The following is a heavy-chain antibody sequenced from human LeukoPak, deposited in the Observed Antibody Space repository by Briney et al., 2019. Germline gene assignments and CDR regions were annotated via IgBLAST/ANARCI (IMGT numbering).Heavy chain of an antibody. CDR1: GYSFTSYW. CDR2: FSPGDSDS. Sequence: GESLKISCKGSGYSFTSYWIGWVRQMPGKDLEWMGIFSPGDSDSRYSPSFQGQVTISADKSISTVHLQWSSLKASDTAMYYCARLASAWNFDYWGQGTLVTVSS. D-gene: IGHD6-19*01. J-gene: IGHJ4*02. CDR3: ARLASAWNFDY. V-gene: IGHV5-51*01.